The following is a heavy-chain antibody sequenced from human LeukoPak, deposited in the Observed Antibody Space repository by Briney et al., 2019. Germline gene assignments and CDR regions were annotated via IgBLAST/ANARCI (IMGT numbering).Heavy chain of an antibody. J-gene: IGHJ3*02. CDR2: ISAYNGNT. D-gene: IGHD5-18*01. V-gene: IGHV1-18*01. Sequence: ASVKVSCKASGYTFTSYGISWVRQAPGQGLEWMGWISAYNGNTNYAQKLQGRVTMTTDTSTSTAYMELRSLRSDDTAVYYCARAEVGIQLWSDAFDIWRQGTMVTVSS. CDR1: GYTFTSYG. CDR3: ARAEVGIQLWSDAFDI.